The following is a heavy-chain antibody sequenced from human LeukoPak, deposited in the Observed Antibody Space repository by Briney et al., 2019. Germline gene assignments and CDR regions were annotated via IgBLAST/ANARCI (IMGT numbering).Heavy chain of an antibody. Sequence: GGSPRLSCAASGFTFSTYSMNWVRQAPGKGLEWVSSISTSSSYIYYADSLKGRFTISRDNAKNLLYLQMNSLRAEDTAVYYCARFTGVVVPATFDYWGQGTLVTVSS. CDR1: GFTFSTYS. V-gene: IGHV3-21*01. J-gene: IGHJ4*02. CDR2: ISTSSSYI. D-gene: IGHD2-2*01. CDR3: ARFTGVVVPATFDY.